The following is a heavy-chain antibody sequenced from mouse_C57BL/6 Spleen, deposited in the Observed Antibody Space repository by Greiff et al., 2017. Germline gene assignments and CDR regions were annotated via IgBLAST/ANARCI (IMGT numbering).Heavy chain of an antibody. V-gene: IGHV5-17*01. CDR1: GFTFSDYG. Sequence: EVQGVESGGGLVKPGGSLKLSCAASGFTFSDYGMHWVRQAPEKGLEWVAYISSGSSTIYYADTVKGRFTISRDNAKNTLFLRMTSLRSEDTAMYYCAMIYDVYYVPFMGYWGQGNSVTASS. CDR2: ISSGSSTI. J-gene: IGHJ4*01. CDR3: AMIYDVYYVPFMGY. D-gene: IGHD2-3*01.